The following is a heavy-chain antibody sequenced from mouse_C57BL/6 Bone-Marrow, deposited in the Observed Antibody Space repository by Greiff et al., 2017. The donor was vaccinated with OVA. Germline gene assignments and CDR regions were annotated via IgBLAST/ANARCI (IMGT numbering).Heavy chain of an antibody. CDR2: IYPRDGST. CDR3: ARGTYYAMDY. J-gene: IGHJ4*01. V-gene: IGHV1-78*01. D-gene: IGHD3-3*01. CDR1: GYTFTDHT. Sequence: QVQLQQSDAELVKPGASVKISCKVSGYTFTDHTIHWMKQRPEQGLEWIGYIYPRDGSTKYNQKFKGKATLTVDTSSSTAYMQLSSLTSEDSAVYYGARGTYYAMDYWGQGTSVTVSS.